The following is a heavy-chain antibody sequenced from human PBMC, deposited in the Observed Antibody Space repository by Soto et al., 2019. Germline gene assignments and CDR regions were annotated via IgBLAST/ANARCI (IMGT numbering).Heavy chain of an antibody. CDR3: ARALRPAYNWFDP. Sequence: GASVKVSCKASGYTFTSYAMHWVRQAPGQRLEWMGWINAGNGNTKYSQKFQGRVTITRDTSASTAYMELSSLRSEDTAVYYCARALRPAYNWFDPWGQGTLVTVSS. CDR1: GYTFTSYA. V-gene: IGHV1-3*01. CDR2: INAGNGNT. D-gene: IGHD3-3*01. J-gene: IGHJ5*02.